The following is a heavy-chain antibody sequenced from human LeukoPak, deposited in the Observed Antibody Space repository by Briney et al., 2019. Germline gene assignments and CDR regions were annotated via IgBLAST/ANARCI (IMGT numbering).Heavy chain of an antibody. CDR1: GGSVSRGSYY. CDR3: AREAVAGTGWFDP. CDR2: IYYSGST. V-gene: IGHV4-61*01. J-gene: IGHJ5*02. D-gene: IGHD6-19*01. Sequence: SETRALTCTGSGGSVSRGSYYWSWIRQPPGKGLEWRGYIYYSGSTSYNPSLQSRVTISVDTSKNQFSLKLSSVTAADTAVYYCAREAVAGTGWFDPWGQGTLVTVSS.